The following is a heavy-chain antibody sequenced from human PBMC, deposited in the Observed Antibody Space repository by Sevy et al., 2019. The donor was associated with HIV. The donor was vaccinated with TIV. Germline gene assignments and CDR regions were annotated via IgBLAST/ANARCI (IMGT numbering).Heavy chain of an antibody. CDR2: ISGSGGST. D-gene: IGHD3-22*01. V-gene: IGHV3-23*01. CDR3: AKDLTVDYYDSSGYYYEVKAFDI. Sequence: GGSLRLSCAASGFTFSSYAMSWVRQAPGKGLEWVSAISGSGGSTYYADSVKGRFTISRDNSKNTLYLQMNGLRAEDTAVYYCAKDLTVDYYDSSGYYYEVKAFDIWGQGTMVTVSS. CDR1: GFTFSSYA. J-gene: IGHJ3*02.